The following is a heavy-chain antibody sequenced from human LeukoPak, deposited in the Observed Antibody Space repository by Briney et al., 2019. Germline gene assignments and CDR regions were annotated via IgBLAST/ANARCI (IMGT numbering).Heavy chain of an antibody. J-gene: IGHJ3*02. CDR3: ARGPVAVAGRVFDI. D-gene: IGHD6-19*01. CDR1: GGSISSGGYS. CDR2: IYHSGST. V-gene: IGHV4-30-2*01. Sequence: SETLSLTCAVSGGSISSGGYSWSWIRQPPGKGLEWIGYIYHSGSTYYNPSLKSRVTISVDRSKNQFSLKLSSVTAADTAVYYCARGPVAVAGRVFDIWGQGTMVTVSS.